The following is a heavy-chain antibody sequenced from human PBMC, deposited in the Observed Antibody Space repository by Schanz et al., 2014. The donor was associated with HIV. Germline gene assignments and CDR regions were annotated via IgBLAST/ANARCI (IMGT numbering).Heavy chain of an antibody. CDR1: GFDFGNYG. J-gene: IGHJ4*02. D-gene: IGHD5-18*01. CDR3: ARETIQLCPDY. V-gene: IGHV3-9*01. CDR2: INWNSGDI. Sequence: EVQLVESGGGLVQPGRSLRISCAASGFDFGNYGMHWVRQVPGKGLEWVSGINWNSGDIGYADSVKGRFTISRDNAKNSLYLQMNSLRAEDTAVYYCARETIQLCPDYWGQETLVTVSS.